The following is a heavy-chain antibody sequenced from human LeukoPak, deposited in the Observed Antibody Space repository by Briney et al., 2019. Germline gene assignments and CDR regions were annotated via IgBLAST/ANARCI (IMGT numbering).Heavy chain of an antibody. J-gene: IGHJ4*02. Sequence: PGGSLRLSCAASGFTFSSYAMHWVRQAPGKGLEWVAVISYDGSNKYYADSVKGRFTISRDNFKNTLYLQMNSLRAEDTAVYYCARDSNTYYFDYWGQGTLVTVSS. D-gene: IGHD3-16*01. CDR3: ARDSNTYYFDY. CDR2: ISYDGSNK. CDR1: GFTFSSYA. V-gene: IGHV3-30-3*01.